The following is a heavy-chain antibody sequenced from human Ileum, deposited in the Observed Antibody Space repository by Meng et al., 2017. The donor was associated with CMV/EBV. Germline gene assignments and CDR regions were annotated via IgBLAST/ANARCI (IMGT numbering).Heavy chain of an antibody. D-gene: IGHD6-13*01. Sequence: ASVKVSCKASGYTFTNYGISWVRQAPGQGLEWMGWMNPNSGNTGYAQKFQGRVTMTRNTSISTAYMELSSLRSEDTAVYYCATLPGGQQAQNFDYWGQGTLVTVSS. CDR3: ATLPGGQQAQNFDY. CDR2: MNPNSGNT. CDR1: GYTFTNYG. V-gene: IGHV1-8*02. J-gene: IGHJ4*02.